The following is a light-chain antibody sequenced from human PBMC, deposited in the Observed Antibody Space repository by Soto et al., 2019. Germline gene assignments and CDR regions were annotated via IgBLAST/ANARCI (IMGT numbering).Light chain of an antibody. J-gene: IGKJ4*01. Sequence: EIVLTQSPATLSLSPGDTATLSFRASQSVSVFLAWYQQKPGQAPRLLIYDASNRATGIPARFSGSGSGTDFTLTISSLEPDDFAVYYCQQRSSWPPSLTVGVGTKVEI. CDR3: QQRSSWPPSLT. CDR1: QSVSVF. CDR2: DAS. V-gene: IGKV3-11*01.